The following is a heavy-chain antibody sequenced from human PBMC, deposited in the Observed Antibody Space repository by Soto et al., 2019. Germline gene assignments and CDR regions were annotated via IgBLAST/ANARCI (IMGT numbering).Heavy chain of an antibody. J-gene: IGHJ5*02. CDR1: GGTLSSYA. Sequence: SVKISGKASGGTLSSYAIRWVRQAPGQGLEWMGGIIRTFGTANYAQKFQGRVTITADESTSKAYMELSSLRSEDTAVYYCAKGPRVINLPYNWLDAWWQGSL. CDR3: AKGPRVINLPYNWLDA. CDR2: IIRTFGTA. V-gene: IGHV1-69*13. D-gene: IGHD2-21*01.